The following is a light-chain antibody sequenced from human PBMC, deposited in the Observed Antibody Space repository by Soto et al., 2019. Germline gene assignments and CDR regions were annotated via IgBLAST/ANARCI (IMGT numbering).Light chain of an antibody. CDR2: GNS. V-gene: IGLV1-40*01. Sequence: QTVVTQSPSVSGAPGQRVTISCTGSSSNIGAGYDVHWYQQLPGTAPKLLIYGNSNRPSGVPDRFSGSKSGTSASLAITGLQAEDEADYYCQSYDSSLSGVFGGGTKVTVL. CDR1: SSNIGAGYD. CDR3: QSYDSSLSGV. J-gene: IGLJ3*02.